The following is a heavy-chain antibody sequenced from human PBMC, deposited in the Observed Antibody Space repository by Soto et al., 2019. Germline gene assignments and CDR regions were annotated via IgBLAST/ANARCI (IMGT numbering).Heavy chain of an antibody. Sequence: PGGSLRLSCAASGFTFSSYAMSWVRQAPGKGLEWVSAISGLGGSTNYADSVKGRFTISRDNSKNTLYLQMNSLRAKDTAVYYCASSPVSYGSDLDSGGQGPLVTV. D-gene: IGHD3-10*01. V-gene: IGHV3-23*01. J-gene: IGHJ4*02. CDR2: ISGLGGST. CDR1: GFTFSSYA. CDR3: ASSPVSYGSDLDS.